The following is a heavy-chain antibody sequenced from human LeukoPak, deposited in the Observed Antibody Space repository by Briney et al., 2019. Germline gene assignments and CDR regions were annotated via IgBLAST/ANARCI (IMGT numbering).Heavy chain of an antibody. Sequence: GASVKVSCKASGYTFTSYDINWVRQATGQGLEWMGWMNPNSGNTGYAQKFQGRVTITRNTSISTAYMELSSLRSEDTAVYYCASRDYDFWSGYSDYWGQGTLVTVSS. CDR3: ASRDYDFWSGYSDY. J-gene: IGHJ4*02. D-gene: IGHD3-3*01. V-gene: IGHV1-8*03. CDR2: MNPNSGNT. CDR1: GYTFTSYD.